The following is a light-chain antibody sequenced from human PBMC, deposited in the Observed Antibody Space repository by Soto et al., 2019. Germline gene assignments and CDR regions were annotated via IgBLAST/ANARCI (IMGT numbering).Light chain of an antibody. CDR3: QQYNKWPRT. CDR2: RAS. J-gene: IGKJ1*01. Sequence: DIEMTQSPATLSVSPGEGATLSCRASQSVNIDLAWYQQKSGQAPRLLMYRASTRATDIPASFRGSGSGRDFPLTISSLQSEDFAVYYGQQYNKWPRTFGQGTKVEIK. V-gene: IGKV3-15*01. CDR1: QSVNID.